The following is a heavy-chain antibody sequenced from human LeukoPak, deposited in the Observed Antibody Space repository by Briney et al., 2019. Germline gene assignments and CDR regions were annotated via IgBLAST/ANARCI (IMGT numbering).Heavy chain of an antibody. V-gene: IGHV3-43D*03. CDR2: ISWDGGST. J-gene: IGHJ4*02. CDR3: AKVGKQQLAHYYFDY. D-gene: IGHD6-13*01. Sequence: PGGSLRLSCAASGFAFSSYAMSWVRQAPGKGLEWVSLISWDGGSTYYADSVKGRFTISRDNSKNSLYLQMNSLRAEDTALYYCAKVGKQQLAHYYFDYWGQGTLVTVSS. CDR1: GFAFSSYA.